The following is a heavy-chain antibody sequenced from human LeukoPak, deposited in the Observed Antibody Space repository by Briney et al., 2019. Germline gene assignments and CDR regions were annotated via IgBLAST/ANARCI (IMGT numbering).Heavy chain of an antibody. Sequence: GASVKVSCKASGYTFTSYGISWVRQAPGQGLEWMGWINPNSGGTNYAQKFQGRVTMTRDTSISTAYMELSRLRSDDTAVYYCARTGASIRLYYFDYWGQGTLVTVSS. V-gene: IGHV1-2*02. CDR3: ARTGASIRLYYFDY. J-gene: IGHJ4*02. CDR1: GYTFTSYG. D-gene: IGHD7-27*01. CDR2: INPNSGGT.